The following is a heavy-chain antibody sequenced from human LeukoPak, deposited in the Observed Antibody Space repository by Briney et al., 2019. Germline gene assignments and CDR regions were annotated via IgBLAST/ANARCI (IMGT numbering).Heavy chain of an antibody. D-gene: IGHD2-21*02. CDR3: TRDVESDSGGMDV. CDR1: GFTLTDYG. J-gene: IGHJ6*02. V-gene: IGHV3-49*04. Sequence: GGSLRLSCTASGFTLTDYGMSWVRQAPGKGLEWLAFIRSKAYGGTTEYAASVKGRFTISRDDSKSVAYLQMNSLKTEDTAVYYCTRDVESDSGGMDVWGQGTTVTVSS. CDR2: IRSKAYGGTT.